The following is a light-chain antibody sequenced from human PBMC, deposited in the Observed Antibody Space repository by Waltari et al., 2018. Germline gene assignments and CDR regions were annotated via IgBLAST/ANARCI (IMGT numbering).Light chain of an antibody. CDR1: QSVIGGY. CDR2: GAS. J-gene: IGKJ1*01. V-gene: IGKV3-20*01. CDR3: QQYGSSPWT. Sequence: EIVLTQSPGTLPLSPGEGATLSCRASQSVIGGYVAWYQQRRGQAPRLLIYGASTRSTGIPDRFSGSGSGTVFTLTISRLEPEDYAVYYCQQYGSSPWTFGQGTKVEIK.